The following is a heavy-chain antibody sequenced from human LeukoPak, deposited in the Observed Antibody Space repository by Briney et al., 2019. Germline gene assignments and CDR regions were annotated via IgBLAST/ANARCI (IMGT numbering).Heavy chain of an antibody. V-gene: IGHV3-43*02. CDR1: GLSIADFA. CDR2: ISGDGVST. J-gene: IGHJ4*02. Sequence: GGSLRLSCVASGLSIADFAMHWVRQAPGKGLEWVSLISGDGVSTFYADSVKGRFSISRDNSKNSLYLEMNSLRTEDAAMYYCAKESGKFDYWGQGTLVAVSS. CDR3: AKESGKFDY.